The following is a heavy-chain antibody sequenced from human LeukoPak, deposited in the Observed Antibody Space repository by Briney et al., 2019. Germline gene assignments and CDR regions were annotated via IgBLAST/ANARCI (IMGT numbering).Heavy chain of an antibody. D-gene: IGHD3-9*01. CDR1: GFTFSSYG. CDR3: ARFPPTFDILTGYYDLYYYYGMDV. V-gene: IGHV3-33*01. CDR2: IWYGGSNK. Sequence: GRSLRLSCAASGFTFSSYGMPWVRQAPGKGLEWVAVIWYGGSNKYYADSVKGRFTISRDNSKNTLYLQMNSLRAEDTAVYYCARFPPTFDILTGYYDLYYYYGMDVWGQGTTVTVSS. J-gene: IGHJ6*02.